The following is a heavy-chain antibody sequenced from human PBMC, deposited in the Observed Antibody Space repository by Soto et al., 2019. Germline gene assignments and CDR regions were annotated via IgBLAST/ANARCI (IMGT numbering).Heavy chain of an antibody. V-gene: IGHV3-30-3*01. CDR1: GFTFSSYA. CDR3: ARGPSSLTRFDY. CDR2: ISYDGSNK. J-gene: IGHJ4*02. D-gene: IGHD2-2*01. Sequence: VGSLRLSCAASGFTFSSYAMHWVRQAPGKGLEWVAVISYDGSNKYYADSVKGRFTISRDNSKNTLYLQMNSLRAEHTAVYYCARGPSSLTRFDYWGQGTLVTVSS.